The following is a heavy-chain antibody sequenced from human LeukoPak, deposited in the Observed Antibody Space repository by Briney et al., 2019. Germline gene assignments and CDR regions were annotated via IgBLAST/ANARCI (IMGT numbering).Heavy chain of an antibody. Sequence: SETLSLTCTVSGGSISSSSYYWGWIRQPPGKGLEWIGRIYYSGSIYYNPALESRVTISVDTSNNQFSLKLSSVTAADTAVYYCARHPPRGTLDYWGQGTLVTVSS. V-gene: IGHV4-39*01. CDR3: ARHPPRGTLDY. CDR2: IYYSGSI. CDR1: GGSISSSSYY. J-gene: IGHJ4*02. D-gene: IGHD1-14*01.